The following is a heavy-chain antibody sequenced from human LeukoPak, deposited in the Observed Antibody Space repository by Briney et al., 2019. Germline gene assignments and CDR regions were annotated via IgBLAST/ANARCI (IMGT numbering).Heavy chain of an antibody. CDR3: AKASAMIGVVRKHFDY. J-gene: IGHJ4*02. D-gene: IGHD3-22*01. CDR1: GSTVSSNY. Sequence: GGSLRLSCAASGSTVSSNYMSWVRQAPGKGLEWVSVIYSGGSTNYADYVKGRLTISSDNSTKTPYQQINSARAETTPVYYCAKASAMIGVVRKHFDYWGQGTLVTVPS. CDR2: IYSGGST. V-gene: IGHV3-53*01.